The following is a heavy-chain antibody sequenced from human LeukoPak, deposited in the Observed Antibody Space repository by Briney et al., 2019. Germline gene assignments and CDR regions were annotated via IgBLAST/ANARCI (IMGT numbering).Heavy chain of an antibody. CDR3: ARGGWLHLYDY. J-gene: IGHJ4*02. V-gene: IGHV3-7*03. CDR1: GFTFSTHW. D-gene: IGHD5-24*01. CDR2: IKHDGSEC. Sequence: GGSLRLSCAASGFTFSTHWMTWVRQAPGKGLEWVANIKHDGSECYYVDSVKGRFTISRDNANNSLYLQMNSLRAEDTAVYYCARGGWLHLYDYWGQGTLVTVSS.